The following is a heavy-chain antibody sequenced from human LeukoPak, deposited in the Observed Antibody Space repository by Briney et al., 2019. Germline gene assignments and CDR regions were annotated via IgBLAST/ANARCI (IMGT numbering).Heavy chain of an antibody. CDR2: ISSSSSYI. D-gene: IGHD2-15*01. CDR3: AREGLLVACTPEDSYYYYYMDV. Sequence: PGGSLRLSCAASGFTFTSYSMNWVRQAPGKGLEWVSTISSSSSYIYYADSVKGRLTISRDNAKNSLYLQMNSLRAEDTAVYFCAREGLLVACTPEDSYYYYYMDVGGKGTTVTVSS. V-gene: IGHV3-21*01. CDR1: GFTFTSYS. J-gene: IGHJ6*03.